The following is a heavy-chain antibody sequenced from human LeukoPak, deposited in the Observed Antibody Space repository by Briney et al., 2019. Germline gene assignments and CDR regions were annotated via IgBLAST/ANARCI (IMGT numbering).Heavy chain of an antibody. V-gene: IGHV3-21*01. D-gene: IGHD1-26*01. CDR2: ISGTSAYI. J-gene: IGHJ4*02. Sequence: GGSLRLSCAASGFTFSNYSMSWVRQAPGKGLEWVSFISGTSAYIYYGDSLKGRFTISRDNAKKSLYLQLNSLRVEDTAVYYCARWGLGPSFDYWGQGTRVTVSS. CDR3: ARWGLGPSFDY. CDR1: GFTFSNYS.